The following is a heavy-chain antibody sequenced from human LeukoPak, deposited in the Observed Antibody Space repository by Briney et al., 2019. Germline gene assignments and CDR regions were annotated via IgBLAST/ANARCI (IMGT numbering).Heavy chain of an antibody. CDR1: GGSISSSSYY. V-gene: IGHV4-39*07. CDR2: IYHSGST. J-gene: IGHJ4*02. CDR3: ARGFLGYCSSTSCYAPLRGY. D-gene: IGHD2-2*01. Sequence: SETLSLTCTVSGGSISSSSYYWGWIRQPPGKGLEWIGSIYHSGSTYYNPSLKSRVTISVDTSKNQFSLKLSSVTAADTAVYYCARGFLGYCSSTSCYAPLRGYWGQGTLVTVSS.